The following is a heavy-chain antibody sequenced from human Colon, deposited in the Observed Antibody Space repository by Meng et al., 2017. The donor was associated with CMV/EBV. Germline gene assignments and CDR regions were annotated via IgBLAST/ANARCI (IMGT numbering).Heavy chain of an antibody. J-gene: IGHJ3*02. CDR2: INSDESSI. CDR1: GFTVRRYW. Sequence: VASGFTVRRYWMHWVRQVPGKGPVWISRINSDESSISYADSVRGRFTSSRDNAKNTVYLQMDSLRAEDTAVYYCARTYMETYGGFDIWGQGTMVTVSS. CDR3: ARTYMETYGGFDI. V-gene: IGHV3-74*01. D-gene: IGHD4-23*01.